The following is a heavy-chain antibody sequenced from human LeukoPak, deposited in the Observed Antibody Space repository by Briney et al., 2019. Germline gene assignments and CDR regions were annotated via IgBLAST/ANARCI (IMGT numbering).Heavy chain of an antibody. CDR3: TRVRSGNDFDY. D-gene: IGHD3-10*01. J-gene: IGHJ4*02. CDR2: IRSKAYGGTT. Sequence: PGGSLRLSCTATGFTYGDYAMSWVRPAPGKGLEWVGFIRSKAYGGTTQYAASVKGRFYISRDDSKSIAYLQMSSLKTEDTAVYYCTRVRSGNDFDYWGQGTLVTVSS. V-gene: IGHV3-49*04. CDR1: GFTYGDYA.